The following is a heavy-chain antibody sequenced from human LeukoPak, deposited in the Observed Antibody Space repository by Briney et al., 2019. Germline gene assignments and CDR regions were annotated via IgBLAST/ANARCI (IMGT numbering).Heavy chain of an antibody. D-gene: IGHD3-22*01. J-gene: IGHJ6*03. Sequence: PGGSLRLSCAASGFTFSSYGMHWVRQAPGKGLEWVAFIRYDGSNKYYADSVKGRFTISRDNSKNTLYLQVNSLRAEDTAVYYCAKVGYYDSSGYYYYYYYYMDVWGKGTTVTVSS. CDR1: GFTFSSYG. CDR2: IRYDGSNK. CDR3: AKVGYYDSSGYYYYYYYYMDV. V-gene: IGHV3-30*02.